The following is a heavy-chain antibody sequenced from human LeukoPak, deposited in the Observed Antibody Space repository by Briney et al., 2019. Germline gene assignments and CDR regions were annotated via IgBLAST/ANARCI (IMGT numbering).Heavy chain of an antibody. CDR2: INPNSGGT. D-gene: IGHD6-13*01. Sequence: ASVKVSCKASGYSFTGYYMHWVRQAPGQGLEWMGWINPNSGGTNYAQKFQGRVTMTRDTSISTAYMELSRLRSDDTAVYYCARSRRLIAAAGTPLCYWGQGTLVTVSS. V-gene: IGHV1-2*02. CDR3: ARSRRLIAAAGTPLCY. J-gene: IGHJ4*02. CDR1: GYSFTGYY.